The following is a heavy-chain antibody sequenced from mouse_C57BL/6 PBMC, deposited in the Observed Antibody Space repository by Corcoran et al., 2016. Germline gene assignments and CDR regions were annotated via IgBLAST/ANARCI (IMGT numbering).Heavy chain of an antibody. J-gene: IGHJ4*01. D-gene: IGHD3-2*02. CDR3: AKDRQLRLRRGYYYAMDY. Sequence: EVQLQQSGPVLVKPGASVKVSCKASGYTFTDYYMNWVKQSHGKSLEWIGVINPYNGGTSYNQKFKGKATLTVDKSSSTAYMELNSLTSEDSAVYYCAKDRQLRLRRGYYYAMDYWGQGTSVTVSS. V-gene: IGHV1-19*01. CDR1: GYTFTDYY. CDR2: INPYNGGT.